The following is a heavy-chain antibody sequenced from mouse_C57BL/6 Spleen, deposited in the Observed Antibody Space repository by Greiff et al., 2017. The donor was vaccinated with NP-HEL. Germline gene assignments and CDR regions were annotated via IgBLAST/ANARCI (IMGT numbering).Heavy chain of an antibody. CDR3: ARSGYSWFAY. V-gene: IGHV1-50*01. Sequence: QVQLQQPGAELVKPGASVKLSCKASGYTFTSYWMQWVKQRPGQGLEWIGEIDPSDSYTNYNQKFKGKATLTADTSSSTAYMQLSSLTSEDSAVYYCARSGYSWFAYWGQGTLVTVSA. CDR2: IDPSDSYT. J-gene: IGHJ3*01. CDR1: GYTFTSYW. D-gene: IGHD2-3*01.